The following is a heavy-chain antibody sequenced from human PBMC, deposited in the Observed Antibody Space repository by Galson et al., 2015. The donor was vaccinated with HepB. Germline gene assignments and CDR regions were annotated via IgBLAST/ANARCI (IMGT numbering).Heavy chain of an antibody. Sequence: SLRLSCAASGFTFSSYAMTWVRQAPGKGLEWVSGFSGSGGGAYYADSVKGRFTISRDNSKNTLYLQMNRLRAEDTAVYYCAKLGGVNSRGKYYFDSWCQGTLATVSS. J-gene: IGHJ4*02. V-gene: IGHV3-23*01. D-gene: IGHD4-23*01. CDR3: AKLGGVNSRGKYYFDS. CDR2: FSGSGGGA. CDR1: GFTFSSYA.